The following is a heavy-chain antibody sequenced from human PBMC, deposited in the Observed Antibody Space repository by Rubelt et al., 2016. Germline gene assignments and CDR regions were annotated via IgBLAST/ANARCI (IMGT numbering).Heavy chain of an antibody. CDR1: GGTFSSYA. CDR2: IIPILGIA. D-gene: IGHD1-26*01. Sequence: QVQLVQSGAEVKKPGSSVKVSCKASGGTFSSYAISWVRQAPGQGLEWMGRIIPILGIANFAQKFKGRVTMTADKSTSTAYMELSSLRSEDTAVYYCAREGGSYRTFDYWGQGTLVTVSS. CDR3: AREGGSYRTFDY. V-gene: IGHV1-69*04. J-gene: IGHJ4*02.